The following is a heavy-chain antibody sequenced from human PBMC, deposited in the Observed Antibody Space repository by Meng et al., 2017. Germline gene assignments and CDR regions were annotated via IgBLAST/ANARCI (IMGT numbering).Heavy chain of an antibody. V-gene: IGHV1-69*01. CDR2: IIPIFGTA. CDR1: GGTFSSYA. J-gene: IGHJ4*02. CDR3: ARAWFGDYSRGSIFDY. Sequence: QGQLVQYGAEVKKPGSSVKVSCKASGGTFSSYAISWVRQAPGQGLEWMGGIIPIFGTANYAQKFQGRVTITADESTSTAYMELSSLRSEDTAVYYCARAWFGDYSRGSIFDYWGQGTLVTVSS. D-gene: IGHD3-10*01.